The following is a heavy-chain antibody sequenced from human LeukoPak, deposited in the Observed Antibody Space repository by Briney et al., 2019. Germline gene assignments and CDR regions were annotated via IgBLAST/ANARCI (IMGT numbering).Heavy chain of an antibody. D-gene: IGHD3-10*01. CDR3: ARDTMAPYYYYYMDV. J-gene: IGHJ6*03. Sequence: PGGSLRLSCAASGFTFSSYSMNWVRQAPGKGLEWVSYISSSSSTIYYADSVKGRFTISRDNAKNSLYLQMNSLRVEDTAVYYCARDTMAPYYYYYMDVRGKGTTVTVSS. V-gene: IGHV3-48*01. CDR1: GFTFSSYS. CDR2: ISSSSSTI.